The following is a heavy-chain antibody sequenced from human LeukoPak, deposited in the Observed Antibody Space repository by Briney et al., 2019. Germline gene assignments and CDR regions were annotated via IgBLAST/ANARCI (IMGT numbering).Heavy chain of an antibody. J-gene: IGHJ4*02. CDR1: GFTFSSYA. CDR3: AKRRPRGWLVAAHFDY. D-gene: IGHD2-15*01. V-gene: IGHV3-23*01. CDR2: ISGSGGST. Sequence: GGSLRLSCAASGFTFSSYAMSWVRQAPGKGLEWVSAISGSGGSTYYADSVKGRFTISRDNSKNTLYLQMNSLRAEDTAVYYCAKRRPRGWLVAAHFDYWGQGTLVTVSS.